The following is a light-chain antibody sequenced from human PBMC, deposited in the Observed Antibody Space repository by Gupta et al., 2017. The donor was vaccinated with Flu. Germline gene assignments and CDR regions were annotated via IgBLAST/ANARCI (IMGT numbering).Light chain of an antibody. CDR3: QQDKTYSPV. CDR1: QSISNW. J-gene: IGKJ1*01. V-gene: IGKV1-5*03. CDR2: QAS. Sequence: DIQMTQSPSTLSASVGDRVTITCRASQSISNWLAWYQQKPGKAPKLVIYQASNLEVGVPSRFSGSGSGTEFTLTISSLQPDDFAAYYCQQDKTYSPVFGQGTRVEIK.